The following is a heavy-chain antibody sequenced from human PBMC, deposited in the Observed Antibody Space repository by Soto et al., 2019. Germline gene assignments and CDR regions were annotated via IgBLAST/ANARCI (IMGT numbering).Heavy chain of an antibody. J-gene: IGHJ4*02. V-gene: IGHV3-23*01. Sequence: EVQLLESGGGLVQPGGSLRLSCAASGFTFRSYVMSWVRQAPGKGLEWVSGISASDGSTYYADSVQGRFTISRDNSKNTLYLQMNSLRAEDTAVYYCAKDRGRFLEWLLSRVLQSEFDYWGQGTLVTVSS. CDR1: GFTFRSYV. CDR2: ISASDGST. D-gene: IGHD3-3*01. CDR3: AKDRGRFLEWLLSRVLQSEFDY.